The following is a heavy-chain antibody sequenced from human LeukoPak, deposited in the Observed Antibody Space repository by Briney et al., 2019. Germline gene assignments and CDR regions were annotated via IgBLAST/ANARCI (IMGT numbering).Heavy chain of an antibody. V-gene: IGHV4-4*02. CDR3: ARVGGDDDTNFDF. Sequence: SGTLSLTCAVSGVSISSGTWWSWVRQPPGKGLEWIGEINHRGSTNYYPSLKSRVTISVDTSKNQFSLKLTSVTAADTAVYYCARVGGDDDTNFDFWGQGTLVTVSS. J-gene: IGHJ4*02. CDR2: INHRGST. D-gene: IGHD4-17*01. CDR1: GVSISSGTW.